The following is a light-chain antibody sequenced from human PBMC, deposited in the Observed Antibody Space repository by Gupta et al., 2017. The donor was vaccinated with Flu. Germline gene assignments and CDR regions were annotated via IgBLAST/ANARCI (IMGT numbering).Light chain of an antibody. Sequence: EIVFTHSPATLCLSPGERPTLSCRASQRVSSPLASYQQKPGQAPRLLIYAASYIDTGIPARFSGSGFGKDLTLTISSREQEDFAVSYCQQHSHWPPLTFGQGTQVEIK. CDR1: QRVSSP. J-gene: IGKJ5*01. CDR3: QQHSHWPPLT. CDR2: AAS. V-gene: IGKV3-11*01.